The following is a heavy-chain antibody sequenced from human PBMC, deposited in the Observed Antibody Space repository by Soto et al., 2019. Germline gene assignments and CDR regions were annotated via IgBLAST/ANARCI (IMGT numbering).Heavy chain of an antibody. Sequence: SETLSLTCAVSGYSISSGYYWGWIRQPPGKGLEWIGSIYHSGSTYYNPSLKSRVTISVDTSKNQFSLKLSSVTAAETAVYYCARERRGDNDGGFDPWGQGTLVT. J-gene: IGHJ5*02. V-gene: IGHV4-38-2*02. D-gene: IGHD4-17*01. CDR2: IYHSGST. CDR3: ARERRGDNDGGFDP. CDR1: GYSISSGYY.